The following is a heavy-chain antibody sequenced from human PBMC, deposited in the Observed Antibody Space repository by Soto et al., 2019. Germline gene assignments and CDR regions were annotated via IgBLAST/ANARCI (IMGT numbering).Heavy chain of an antibody. D-gene: IGHD6-13*01. CDR3: ARRAAAATFDY. CDR1: GYTFTNYY. CDR2: VFPGDSDI. J-gene: IGHJ4*02. V-gene: IGHV5-51*01. Sequence: GESLKISCRGSGYTFTNYYIAWVGQMPGKGLEWMGIVFPGDSDITYSPSFQGQVTISADKSINTAYLQWRSLKASDTAMYYCARRAAAATFDYWGQGTLVTVSS.